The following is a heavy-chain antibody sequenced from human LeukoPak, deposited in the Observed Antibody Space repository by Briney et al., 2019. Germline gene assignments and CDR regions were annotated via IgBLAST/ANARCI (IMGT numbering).Heavy chain of an antibody. D-gene: IGHD6-13*01. J-gene: IGHJ4*02. Sequence: ASVKVSCKASGGTFSSYAISWVRQAPGQGLEWMGWINPNSGGTNYAQKLQDRVTMTTDTSTSTAYMELRSLRSDDTAMYYCAREGIRIAAAGTIDYWGQGTLVTVSS. CDR2: INPNSGGT. V-gene: IGHV1-18*01. CDR1: GGTFSSYA. CDR3: AREGIRIAAAGTIDY.